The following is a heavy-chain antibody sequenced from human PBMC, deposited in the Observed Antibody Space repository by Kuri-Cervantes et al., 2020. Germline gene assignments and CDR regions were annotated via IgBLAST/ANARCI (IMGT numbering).Heavy chain of an antibody. CDR2: ISAYNGNT. D-gene: IGHD4-11*01. J-gene: IGHJ4*02. V-gene: IGHV1-18*01. Sequence: ASVKVSCKASGYTFTSYGISWVRQAPGQGLEWMGWISAYNGNTNYAQKLQGRVTMTTDTSTSTAYMELRSLRSDDTAVYYCARALDYTSPRADFDYWGQGTLVTVSS. CDR3: ARALDYTSPRADFDY. CDR1: GYTFTSYG.